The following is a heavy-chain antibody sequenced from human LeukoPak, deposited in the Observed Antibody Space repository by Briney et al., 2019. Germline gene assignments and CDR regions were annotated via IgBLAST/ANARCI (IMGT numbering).Heavy chain of an antibody. CDR3: ARGGIWDAFDI. J-gene: IGHJ3*02. CDR1: GGSISSGGYY. V-gene: IGHV4-61*08. Sequence: SETLSLTCTVSGGSISSGGYYWSWIRQHPGKGLEWIGYIYYSGSTNYNPSLKSRVTISVDTSKNQFSLKLSSVTAADTAVYYCARGGIWDAFDIWGQGTMVTVSS. D-gene: IGHD1-14*01. CDR2: IYYSGST.